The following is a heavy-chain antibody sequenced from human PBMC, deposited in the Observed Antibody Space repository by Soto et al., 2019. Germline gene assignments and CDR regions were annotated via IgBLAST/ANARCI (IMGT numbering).Heavy chain of an antibody. V-gene: IGHV4-59*11. Sequence: PSETLSLTCTVTGGSISSHYWSWIRQPPGKGLEWIGYITDMGSTNYNPSLKSRVTISLDTSKRQFSLKLSSVTAADTAVYYCARYGDGFDDFYFDYWGQGTLVTVSS. CDR1: GGSISSHY. D-gene: IGHD5-12*01. CDR2: ITDMGST. J-gene: IGHJ4*02. CDR3: ARYGDGFDDFYFDY.